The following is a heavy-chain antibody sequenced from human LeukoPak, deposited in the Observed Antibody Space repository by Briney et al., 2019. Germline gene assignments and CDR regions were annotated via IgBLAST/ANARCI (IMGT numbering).Heavy chain of an antibody. CDR3: AKDETGYSSSWYDL. CDR1: GFTFSSYW. D-gene: IGHD6-13*01. Sequence: GGSLRLSCAASGFTFSSYWMHWVRQAPGKGLEWVSAISGSGGSTYYADSVKGRFTISRDNSKNTLYLQMNSLRAEDTAVYYCAKDETGYSSSWYDLWGQGTLVTVSS. V-gene: IGHV3-23*01. CDR2: ISGSGGST. J-gene: IGHJ5*02.